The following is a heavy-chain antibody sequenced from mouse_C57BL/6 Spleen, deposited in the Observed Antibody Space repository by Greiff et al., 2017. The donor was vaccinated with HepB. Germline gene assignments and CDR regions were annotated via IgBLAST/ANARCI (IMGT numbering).Heavy chain of an antibody. CDR1: GYTFTSYW. V-gene: IGHV1-52*01. D-gene: IGHD1-1*01. CDR3: ARRGGSSHYAMDY. J-gene: IGHJ4*01. CDR2: IDPSDSET. Sequence: VQLQQPGAELVRPGSSVKLSCKASGYTFTSYWMHWVKQRPIQGLEWIGNIDPSDSETNYNQKFKDKATLTVDKSSSTAYMQLSSLTSEDSAVYYCARRGGSSHYAMDYWGQGTSVTVSS.